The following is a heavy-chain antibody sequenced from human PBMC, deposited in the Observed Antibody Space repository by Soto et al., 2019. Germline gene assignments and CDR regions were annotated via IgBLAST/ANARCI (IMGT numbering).Heavy chain of an antibody. CDR3: ARDWSYPSGGIDY. D-gene: IGHD6-25*01. J-gene: IGHJ4*02. Sequence: QVQLVQSGPEVKKPGASVKVSCKASGYSFTNYGISWVRQAPGQGLECMGWISPYSGNTNSAQKFRGRVTLTTDTSTCTAYMELRSLTSDDTAVYYCARDWSYPSGGIDYWGQGTLVTVSS. CDR1: GYSFTNYG. CDR2: ISPYSGNT. V-gene: IGHV1-18*01.